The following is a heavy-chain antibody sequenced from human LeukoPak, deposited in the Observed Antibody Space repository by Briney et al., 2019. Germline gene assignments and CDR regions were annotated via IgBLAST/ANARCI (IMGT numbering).Heavy chain of an antibody. J-gene: IGHJ6*03. CDR3: ARSGYSYGSHYYYYMDV. CDR1: GYTFTTYY. Sequence: ASVKVSCKASGYTFTTYYVHWVRQAPGQGLEWMGIINPSGGSTTYAQKFRGRLTMTRDMSTSTAYMELSSLRSEDTAVYYCARSGYSYGSHYYYYMDVWGKGTTVTISS. CDR2: INPSGGST. V-gene: IGHV1-46*01. D-gene: IGHD5-18*01.